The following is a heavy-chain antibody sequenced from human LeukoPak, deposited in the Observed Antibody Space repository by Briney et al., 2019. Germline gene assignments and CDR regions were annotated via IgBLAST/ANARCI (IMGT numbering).Heavy chain of an antibody. D-gene: IGHD5-18*01. CDR3: AKDMGSYGLASDY. CDR2: ISWNSGSI. J-gene: IGHJ4*02. CDR1: GFTFSSYG. Sequence: GGSLRLSCAASGFTFSSYGMHWVRQAPGKGLEWVSGISWNSGSIGYADSVKGRFTISRDNAKNSLYLQMNSLRAEDTALYYCAKDMGSYGLASDYWGQGTLVTVSS. V-gene: IGHV3-9*01.